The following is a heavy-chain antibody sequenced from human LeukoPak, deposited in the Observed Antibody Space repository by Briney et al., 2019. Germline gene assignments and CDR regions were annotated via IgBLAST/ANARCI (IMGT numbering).Heavy chain of an antibody. D-gene: IGHD5-12*01. V-gene: IGHV1-2*04. CDR3: ARGFRGNSGYDPQEN. J-gene: IGHJ4*02. CDR2: INPNSGDT. CDR1: GYTFTGYY. Sequence: GASVKVSCKASGYTFTGYYMHWVRQAPGQGLEWMGWINPNSGDTNYAQNFQGWVTMTRDTSTSTAYMELTRLRSDDTAIYYCARGFRGNSGYDPQENWGQGTLVTVSS.